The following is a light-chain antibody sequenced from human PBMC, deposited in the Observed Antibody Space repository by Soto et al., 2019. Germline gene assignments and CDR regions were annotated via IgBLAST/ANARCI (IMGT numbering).Light chain of an antibody. CDR1: QGIRNA. Sequence: DIQMTQSPSSLSASVGDRVTITCRASQGIRNALAWYQQKPGKAPKRQIYAASSLQSGVPSRFSGSGSGTQFTLTIISLQPDDLLTYYCLQHRSYPWTFGQGTNVELK. CDR3: LQHRSYPWT. J-gene: IGKJ1*01. V-gene: IGKV1-17*01. CDR2: AAS.